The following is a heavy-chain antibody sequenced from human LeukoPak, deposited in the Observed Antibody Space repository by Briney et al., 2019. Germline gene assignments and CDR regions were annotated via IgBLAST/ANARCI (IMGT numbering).Heavy chain of an antibody. CDR1: GFTLDDYG. J-gene: IGHJ4*02. CDR2: INWNGGST. Sequence: GWSLRLSCAASGFTLDDYGMSRVRQAPGKGLEWVSGINWNGGSTGYADSVKGRFTISRDNAKNSLYLQMNSLRAEDTALYYCARVSGIKLWGYFDYWGQGTLVTVSS. V-gene: IGHV3-20*04. CDR3: ARVSGIKLWGYFDY. D-gene: IGHD5-18*01.